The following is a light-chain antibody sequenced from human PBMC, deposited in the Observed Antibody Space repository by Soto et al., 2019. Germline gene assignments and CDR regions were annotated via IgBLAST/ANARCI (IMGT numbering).Light chain of an antibody. CDR1: RSDIGSYNY. J-gene: IGLJ1*01. CDR2: GVS. Sequence: VLTQPASVSGSPGQSITISCSGTRSDIGSYNYVAWYQQFPGKTPKILIYGVSNRPSGVSSRFSGSKSGNTASLTTSGLQAEDEADYYCISYTGSSTSYVFGSGTKVTVL. CDR3: ISYTGSSTSYV. V-gene: IGLV2-14*01.